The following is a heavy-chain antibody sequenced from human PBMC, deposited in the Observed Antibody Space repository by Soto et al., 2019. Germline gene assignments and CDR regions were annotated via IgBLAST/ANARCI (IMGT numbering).Heavy chain of an antibody. D-gene: IGHD3-10*01. CDR1: GFTFSSYG. CDR2: IWYDGSNK. CDR3: ARDPTAAGLFDP. V-gene: IGHV3-33*01. J-gene: IGHJ5*02. Sequence: QVQLVESGGGVVQPGRSLRLSCAASGFTFSSYGMHWVRQAPGKGLEWVAVIWYDGSNKYYADSVKGRFTISRDNSKNTLYLQINSLRAEDTAVYYCARDPTAAGLFDPWGQGTLVTVSS.